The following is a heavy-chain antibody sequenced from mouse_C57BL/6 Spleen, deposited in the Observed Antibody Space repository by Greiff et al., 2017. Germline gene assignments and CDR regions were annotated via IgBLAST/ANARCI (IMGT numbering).Heavy chain of an antibody. J-gene: IGHJ4*01. CDR3: ARAGQTAQALYAMDY. D-gene: IGHD3-2*02. CDR2: IDPSDSET. CDR1: GYTFTSYW. Sequence: QVQLQQPGAELVRPGSSVKLSCKASGYTFTSYWMHWVKQRPIQGLEWIGNIDPSDSETHYNQKFKDKATLTVDKSSSTAYMQLSSLTSEDSAVYYCARAGQTAQALYAMDYWGQGTPVTVSS. V-gene: IGHV1-52*01.